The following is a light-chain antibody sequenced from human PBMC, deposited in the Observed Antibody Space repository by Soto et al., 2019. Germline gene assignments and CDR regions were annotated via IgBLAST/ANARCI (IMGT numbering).Light chain of an antibody. CDR3: QQYGSSPWT. Sequence: EIVLTQSPGTLSLSSGERATLSCRASQSVSSNYLAWYQQKPGQAPRPLIYGASSRATGIPDRFSGSGAGTDFTLIISRLESEDFAVYYCQQYGSSPWTFGQGTKVDIK. J-gene: IGKJ1*01. CDR2: GAS. V-gene: IGKV3-20*01. CDR1: QSVSSNY.